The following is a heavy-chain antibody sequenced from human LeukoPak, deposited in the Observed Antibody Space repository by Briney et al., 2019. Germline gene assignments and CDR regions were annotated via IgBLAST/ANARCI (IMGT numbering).Heavy chain of an antibody. CDR1: GGTFSSYT. CDR2: IIPILGIA. D-gene: IGHD1-26*01. CDR3: ARDLGVGATYFDY. Sequence: SVKVSCKASGGTFSSYTISWVRQAPGQGLEWMGRIIPILGIANYAQKFQGRVTITADKSTSTANMELSSLRSEDTAVYYCARDLGVGATYFDYWGQGTLVTVSS. V-gene: IGHV1-69*04. J-gene: IGHJ4*02.